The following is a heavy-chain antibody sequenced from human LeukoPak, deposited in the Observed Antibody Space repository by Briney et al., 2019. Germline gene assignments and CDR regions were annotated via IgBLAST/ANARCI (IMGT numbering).Heavy chain of an antibody. Sequence: SETLSLTCTVSGGSISSYYWSWIRQPPGKGLEWLGYIYYSGSSNYNPSLKSRVTISVDTSKNQFSLKLSSVTAADTAVYYCARVPRSYYYYYYMDVWGKGTTVTVSS. J-gene: IGHJ6*03. CDR1: GGSISSYY. V-gene: IGHV4-59*01. CDR3: ARVPRSYYYYYYMDV. CDR2: IYYSGSS.